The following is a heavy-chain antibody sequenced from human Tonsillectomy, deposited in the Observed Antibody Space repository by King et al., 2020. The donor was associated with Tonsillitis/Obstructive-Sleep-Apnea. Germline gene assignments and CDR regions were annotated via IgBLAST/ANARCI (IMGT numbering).Heavy chain of an antibody. J-gene: IGHJ2*01. V-gene: IGHV2-26*01. Sequence: VTLKESGPVLVKPTETLTLTCTVSGFSLSNARMGVSWIRQPPGKALEWLAHIFSNDEKSYSTSLKSRLTISTDTSKSQVVLTMTKMDPVDTATYYCARIPWGKLGTDWYFDLWGRGTLVTVSS. CDR1: GFSLSNARMG. CDR3: ARIPWGKLGTDWYFDL. CDR2: IFSNDEK. D-gene: IGHD7-27*01.